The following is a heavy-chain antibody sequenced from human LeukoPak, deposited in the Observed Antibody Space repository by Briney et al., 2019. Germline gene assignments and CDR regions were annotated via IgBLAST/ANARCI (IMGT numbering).Heavy chain of an antibody. Sequence: SQTLSLTCAISGDSVSNNSVTWNWIRQSPSRGLEWLGRTYYRSTSYNDYAVSVRGRITVNPDTSKNQFSLHLNSVTPEDTAVYYCARRLTQYDCFDPWGRGILVTVSS. D-gene: IGHD2-2*01. CDR3: ARRLTQYDCFDP. CDR2: TYYRSTSYN. CDR1: GDSVSNNSVT. V-gene: IGHV6-1*01. J-gene: IGHJ5*02.